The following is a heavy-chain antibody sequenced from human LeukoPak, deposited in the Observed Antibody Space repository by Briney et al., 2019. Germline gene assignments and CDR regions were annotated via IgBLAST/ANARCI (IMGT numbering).Heavy chain of an antibody. D-gene: IGHD6-13*01. V-gene: IGHV4-30-2*01. Sequence: SETLSLTCAVSGGSISSGGYSWSWLRQPPGKGLEWIGYIYHSGSTYYNPSLKSQVTISVDRSKNQFSLKLSSVTAADTAVYYCARVERYSSSWSRPDAFDIWGQGTMVTVSP. CDR2: IYHSGST. CDR1: GGSISSGGYS. J-gene: IGHJ3*02. CDR3: ARVERYSSSWSRPDAFDI.